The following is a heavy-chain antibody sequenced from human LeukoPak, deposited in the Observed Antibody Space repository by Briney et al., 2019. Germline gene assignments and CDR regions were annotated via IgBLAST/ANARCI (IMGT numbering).Heavy chain of an antibody. Sequence: ASVTVSCTASGYTFTGYYMHWVRQAPGQGLEWMGWINPNSGGTNYAQKFQGRVTMTRDTSISTAYMELSRLRSDDTAVYYCARLDGSGSYYDQTYNWFDPWGQGALVTVSS. J-gene: IGHJ5*02. CDR1: GYTFTGYY. V-gene: IGHV1-2*02. CDR3: ARLDGSGSYYDQTYNWFDP. CDR2: INPNSGGT. D-gene: IGHD3-10*01.